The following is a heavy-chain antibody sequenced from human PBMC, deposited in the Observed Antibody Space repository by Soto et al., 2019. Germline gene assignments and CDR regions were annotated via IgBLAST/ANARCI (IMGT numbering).Heavy chain of an antibody. CDR2: IYYSGST. CDR1: GGSISSSSYY. CDR3: ARDGGTLGYCSGGSCYTAVDY. V-gene: IGHV4-39*01. J-gene: IGHJ4*02. Sequence: QLQLQESGPGLVKPSETLSLTCTVSGGSISSSSYYWGWIRQPPGKGLEWIGSIYYSGSTYYNPSLKSRVTISVDTSKKQSSLKLSSVTAADTAVYYCARDGGTLGYCSGGSCYTAVDYWGQGTLVTVSS. D-gene: IGHD2-15*01.